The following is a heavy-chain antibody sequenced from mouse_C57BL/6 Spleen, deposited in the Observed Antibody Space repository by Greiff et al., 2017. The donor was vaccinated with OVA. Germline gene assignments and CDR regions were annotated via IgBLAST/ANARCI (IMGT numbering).Heavy chain of an antibody. CDR1: GYSFTTYP. Sequence: QVQLQQSGAELVKPGASVKMSCKASGYSFTTYPIEWMKQNHGKSLEWIGNFHPYNDDTKYNEKFKGKATLTVEKSSSTVYLELSRLTSDDSAVYYCARGFRYGSSYRYWYFDVWGTGTTVTVSS. D-gene: IGHD1-1*01. CDR3: ARGFRYGSSYRYWYFDV. J-gene: IGHJ1*03. V-gene: IGHV1-47*01. CDR2: FHPYNDDT.